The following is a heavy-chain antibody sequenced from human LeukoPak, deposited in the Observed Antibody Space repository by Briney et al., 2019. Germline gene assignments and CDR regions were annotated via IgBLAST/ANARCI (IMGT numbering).Heavy chain of an antibody. Sequence: GASVKVSCKASGYSFNDKYLHWVRQAPGQGLEWMGSINPNSGGTNYAQKFQGRVTITRNTSISTAYMELSSLRSEDTAVYYCARGRYDYGEKDYWGQGTLVTVSS. J-gene: IGHJ4*02. CDR3: ARGRYDYGEKDY. V-gene: IGHV1-2*02. CDR2: INPNSGGT. CDR1: GYSFNDKY. D-gene: IGHD4-17*01.